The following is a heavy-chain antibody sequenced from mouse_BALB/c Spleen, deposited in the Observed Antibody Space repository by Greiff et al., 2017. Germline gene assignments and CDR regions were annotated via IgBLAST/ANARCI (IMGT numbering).Heavy chain of an antibody. D-gene: IGHD2-12*01. CDR3: NAVTLGY. V-gene: IGHV14-4*02. CDR1: GFNIKDYY. Sequence: VQLQQSGAELVRSGASVKLSCTASGFNIKDYYMHWVKQRPEQGLEWIGWIDPENGDTEYAPKFQGKATMTADTSSNTAYLQLSSLTSEDTAVYYCNAVTLGYWGQGTTLTVSS. J-gene: IGHJ2*01. CDR2: IDPENGDT.